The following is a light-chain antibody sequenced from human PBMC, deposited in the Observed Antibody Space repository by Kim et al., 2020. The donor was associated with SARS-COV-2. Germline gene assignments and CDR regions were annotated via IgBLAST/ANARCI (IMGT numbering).Light chain of an antibody. CDR1: KIGSKS. V-gene: IGLV3-21*04. J-gene: IGLJ3*02. Sequence: AHGKTARITCGGNKIGSKSVHWYQQKPGQAPVLVIYYDSDRPSGIPERFSGSNSGNTATLTISRVEAGDEDDYYCQVWDSSSDHWVFGGGTQLTVL. CDR3: QVWDSSSDHWV. CDR2: YDS.